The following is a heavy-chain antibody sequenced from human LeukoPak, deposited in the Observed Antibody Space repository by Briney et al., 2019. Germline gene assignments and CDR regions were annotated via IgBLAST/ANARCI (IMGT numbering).Heavy chain of an antibody. CDR3: ARGPAYYDYVWGSYPMAQGRPQTFDY. CDR2: INHSGST. CDR1: GGSFGGYY. Sequence: PSETLSLTCAVYGGSFGGYYWSWIRQPPGKGLEWIGEINHSGSTNYNPSLKSRVTISVDTSKNQFSLKLSSVTAADTAVYYCARGPAYYDYVWGSYPMAQGRPQTFDYWGQGTLVTVSS. V-gene: IGHV4-34*01. D-gene: IGHD3-16*02. J-gene: IGHJ4*02.